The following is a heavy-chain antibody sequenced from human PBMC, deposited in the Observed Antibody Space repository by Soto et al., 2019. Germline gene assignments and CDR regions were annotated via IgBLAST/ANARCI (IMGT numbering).Heavy chain of an antibody. V-gene: IGHV4-34*01. CDR3: ARLYRLYYDFWSGYPRGYFDY. D-gene: IGHD3-3*01. Sequence: QVQLQESGPGLVKPSETLSLTCAVYGGSFSGYYWSWIRQPPGKGLEWIGEINHSGSTNYNPSLKSRVTISVDTSKNQFSLKLSSVTAADTAVYYCARLYRLYYDFWSGYPRGYFDYWGQGTLVTVSS. CDR1: GGSFSGYY. J-gene: IGHJ4*02. CDR2: INHSGST.